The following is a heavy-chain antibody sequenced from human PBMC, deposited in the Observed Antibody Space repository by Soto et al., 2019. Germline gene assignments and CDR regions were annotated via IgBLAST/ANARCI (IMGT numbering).Heavy chain of an antibody. J-gene: IGHJ1*01. D-gene: IGHD1-1*01. Sequence: QVQLVQSGAEVKKPGSSVKVSCKASVGTFSSYAISWVLQAPGQGLECMGGIIPVFGTANYAQKFQGRVTINADESTRTVYMERSSLRSEDTAVYYCARGWNDFPHWGQGTLVTVSS. CDR1: VGTFSSYA. CDR2: IIPVFGTA. V-gene: IGHV1-69*01. CDR3: ARGWNDFPH.